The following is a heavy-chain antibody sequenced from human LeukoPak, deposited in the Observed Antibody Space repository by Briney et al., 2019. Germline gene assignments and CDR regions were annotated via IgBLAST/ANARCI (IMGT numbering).Heavy chain of an antibody. J-gene: IGHJ4*02. CDR1: GGSISSSSYY. CDR2: IYYTGET. CDR3: VKSGTLLREGFNY. D-gene: IGHD1-1*01. Sequence: SETLSLTCTVSGGSISSSSYYWGWIRQPPGKGLEWIGSIYYTGETYYSPSLQSRVTISVDTPRNQFSLNLHSMTAADTAVYYCVKSGTLLREGFNYWGQGTLVTVSS. V-gene: IGHV4-39*01.